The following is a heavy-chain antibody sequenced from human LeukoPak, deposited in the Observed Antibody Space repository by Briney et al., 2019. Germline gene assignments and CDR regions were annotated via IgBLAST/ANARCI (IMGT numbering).Heavy chain of an antibody. CDR2: LSSNGGST. CDR1: GFTFRSYA. V-gene: IGHV3-64*01. D-gene: IGHD1-26*01. J-gene: IGHJ4*02. Sequence: QTGVSLRLSCAASGFTFRSYAMHWVRQAPGKGLEYVSGLSSNGGSTNYANSVKGRYTISRDNSKHTLYLQMGSLRVEDMAVYYCARDLRGSNAYWGQGTLVTVSS. CDR3: ARDLRGSNAY.